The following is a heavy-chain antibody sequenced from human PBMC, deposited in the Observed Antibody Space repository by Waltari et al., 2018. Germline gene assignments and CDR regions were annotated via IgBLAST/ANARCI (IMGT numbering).Heavy chain of an antibody. CDR2: INAGNGNT. CDR1: GYTFTSYA. J-gene: IGHJ4*02. D-gene: IGHD3-22*01. Sequence: QVQLVQSGAEVKKPGASVKVSCKASGYTFTSYAMHWVRQAPGQRLEWMGWINAGNGNTEYSQKFQGRVTITRDTSASTAYMELSSLRSEDTAVYYCARGRYDSSGYFPYYFDYWGQGTLVTVSS. V-gene: IGHV1-3*01. CDR3: ARGRYDSSGYFPYYFDY.